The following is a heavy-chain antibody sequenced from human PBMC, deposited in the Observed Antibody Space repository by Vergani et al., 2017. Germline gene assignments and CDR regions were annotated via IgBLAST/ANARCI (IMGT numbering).Heavy chain of an antibody. V-gene: IGHV4-61*02. D-gene: IGHD6-13*01. Sequence: QVQLQESGPGLVKPSQTLSLTCTVSGGSISSGSYYWSWIRQPAGKGLEWIGRIYTSGSTNYNPSFKSRVTISLDTSKNQFSLKLSSVTAADTAVYYCARGWGIAAAGTALDYWGQGTLVTVSS. J-gene: IGHJ4*02. CDR3: ARGWGIAAAGTALDY. CDR2: IYTSGST. CDR1: GGSISSGSYY.